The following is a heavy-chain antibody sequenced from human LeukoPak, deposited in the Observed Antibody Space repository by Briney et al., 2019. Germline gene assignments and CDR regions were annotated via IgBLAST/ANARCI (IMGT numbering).Heavy chain of an antibody. V-gene: IGHV4-34*01. CDR2: INHSGST. D-gene: IGHD3-10*01. J-gene: IGHJ4*02. CDR3: ARERRYYYGSGPQYYFDY. Sequence: PSETLSLTCAVYGGSFSGYYWSWIRQPPGKGLEWIGEINHSGSTNYNPSLKSRVTISVDTSKNQFSLKLSSVTAADTAAYYCARERRYYYGSGPQYYFDYWGQGTLVTVSS. CDR1: GGSFSGYY.